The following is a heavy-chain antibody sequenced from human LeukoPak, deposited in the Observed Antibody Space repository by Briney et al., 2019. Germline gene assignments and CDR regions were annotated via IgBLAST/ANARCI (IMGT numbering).Heavy chain of an antibody. D-gene: IGHD3-16*01. J-gene: IGHJ4*02. Sequence: GGSLRLSCVASGFTFSAYSMNWVRQAPGKGLEWISYISLRGSPVYYADSVRGRFTISRDNAQNSLSLEMNSLRDDDTALYYCTRGPYYGDYWGQGTLVTVSS. V-gene: IGHV3-48*02. CDR3: TRGPYYGDY. CDR2: ISLRGSPV. CDR1: GFTFSAYS.